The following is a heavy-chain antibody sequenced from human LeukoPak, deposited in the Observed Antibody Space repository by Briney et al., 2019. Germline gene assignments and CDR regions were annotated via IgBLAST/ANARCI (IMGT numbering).Heavy chain of an antibody. J-gene: IGHJ4*02. CDR1: GFTFSSYS. V-gene: IGHV3-48*01. Sequence: GGSLRLSCAASGFTFSSYSMNWVRQAPGKGLEWVSYISSGSSTIYYADSVKCRFTISRDNAKNSLYLQMNSLRAEDTAVYYCARGADPQWVIHAYDYWGQGTLVTVSS. CDR2: ISSGSSTI. D-gene: IGHD6-19*01. CDR3: ARGADPQWVIHAYDY.